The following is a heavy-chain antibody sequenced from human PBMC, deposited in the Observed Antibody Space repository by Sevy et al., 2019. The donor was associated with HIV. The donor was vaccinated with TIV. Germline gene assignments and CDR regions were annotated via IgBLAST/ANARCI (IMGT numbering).Heavy chain of an antibody. J-gene: IGHJ5*02. D-gene: IGHD2-15*01. CDR2: ISYTGST. CDR1: GVSISGGAYY. CDR3: ARRGDNNWFDP. Sequence: SETLSLTCTVSGVSISGGAYYWGWIRQPPGKGLEWIGSISYTGSTYYNPSLKSQVTISVDTSKNRFSLKLTSVTAAATAVYYCARRGDNNWFDPWGQGTLVTVSS. V-gene: IGHV4-39*01.